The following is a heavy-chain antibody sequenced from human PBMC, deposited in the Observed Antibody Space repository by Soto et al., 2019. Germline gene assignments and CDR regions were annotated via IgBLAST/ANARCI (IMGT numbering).Heavy chain of an antibody. CDR2: ISGSGGST. Sequence: EVQLLESGGGLVQPGGSLRLSCAASGFTFSSYAMRLVRQAPVKGLEWVSAISGSGGSTYYADSVKGQFTISRYNSKNTLYLQMNSLRAEDTAVYYCARRGSGSYYDYWGQGTLVTVSS. D-gene: IGHD1-26*01. CDR1: GFTFSSYA. V-gene: IGHV3-23*01. J-gene: IGHJ4*02. CDR3: ARRGSGSYYDY.